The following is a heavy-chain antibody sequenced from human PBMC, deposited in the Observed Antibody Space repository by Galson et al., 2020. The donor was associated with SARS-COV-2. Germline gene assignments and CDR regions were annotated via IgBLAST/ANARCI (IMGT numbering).Heavy chain of an antibody. V-gene: IGHV4-31*03. J-gene: IGHJ4*02. CDR3: ATSGTPYRGSFDY. Sequence: ASETLSLTCSVSGASISSGGHYWSWIRQFPGKGLEWLVYMSHSGSTYYNPFLKSRLSISRDTSQNEFSLRLSSVTAADTAVYYCATSGTPYRGSFDYWGQGTLVTVSS. CDR2: MSHSGST. D-gene: IGHD3-10*01. CDR1: GASISSGGHY.